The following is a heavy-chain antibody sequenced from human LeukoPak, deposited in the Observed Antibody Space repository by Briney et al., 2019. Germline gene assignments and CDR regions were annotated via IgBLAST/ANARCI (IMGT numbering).Heavy chain of an antibody. CDR2: IYPSGGTT. CDR1: GYTFTDYY. V-gene: IGHV1-46*01. D-gene: IGHD3-16*01. CDR3: IREFHGGYFDY. J-gene: IGHJ4*02. Sequence: ASVKVSCKTSGYTFTDYYIHWVRQAPGQGLEWIGIIYPSGGTTDTSRTFQGRVTVTRDTSTSTVYKELRTLTSEDTAIYYCIREFHGGYFDYWGQGTLVTVSS.